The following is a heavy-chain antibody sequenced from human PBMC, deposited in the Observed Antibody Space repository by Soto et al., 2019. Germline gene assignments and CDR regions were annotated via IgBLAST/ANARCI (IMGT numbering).Heavy chain of an antibody. CDR1: AFPFSSFA. CDR3: VGYCSGGSCYSPYYGMDV. CDR2: ISCNGSST. D-gene: IGHD2-15*01. J-gene: IGHJ6*02. Sequence: GGSLRLSCAVSAFPFSSFAMHWVRQAPDKGLEYVSNISCNGSSTYYADSVKGRFTISRDNSKNTLYLQMSSLRAEDTAVYYCVGYCSGGSCYSPYYGMDVWGQGTTVTVSS. V-gene: IGHV3-64D*06.